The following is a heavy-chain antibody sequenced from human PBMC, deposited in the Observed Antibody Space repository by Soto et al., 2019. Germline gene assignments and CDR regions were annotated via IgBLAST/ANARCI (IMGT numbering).Heavy chain of an antibody. CDR3: ARGIRYGDYGDAFDI. V-gene: IGHV1-46*03. J-gene: IGHJ3*02. CDR1: GYTFTRYG. D-gene: IGHD4-17*01. Sequence: ASVKVSCKASGYTFTRYGISWVRQAPGQGLEWMGIINPSGGSTSYAQKFQGRVTMTRDTSTSTVYMELSSLRSEDTAVYYCARGIRYGDYGDAFDIWGQGTMVTVSS. CDR2: INPSGGST.